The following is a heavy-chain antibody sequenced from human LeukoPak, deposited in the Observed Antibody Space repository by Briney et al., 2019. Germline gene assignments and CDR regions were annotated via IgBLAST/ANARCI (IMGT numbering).Heavy chain of an antibody. Sequence: PGDSLKLSCATSGFTFSSYWMSWVRQAPGKGLEWEAKIKEDGSEKYHVDSVRGRFTISRDNAKNSLYLQINSLRAEDTAVYYCVRASIGRSSYSDYWGQGTLVTVSS. D-gene: IGHD2-21*01. CDR1: GFTFSSYW. V-gene: IGHV3-7*03. CDR3: VRASIGRSSYSDY. J-gene: IGHJ4*02. CDR2: IKEDGSEK.